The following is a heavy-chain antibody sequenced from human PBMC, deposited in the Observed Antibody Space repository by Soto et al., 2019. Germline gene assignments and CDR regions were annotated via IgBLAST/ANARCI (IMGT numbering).Heavy chain of an antibody. CDR2: IKSKTDGGTT. CDR1: GFTFSNAW. CDR3: TRFSSSSLAPNV. Sequence: GGSLRLSCAASGFTFSNAWMNWVRQAPGKGLEWVGRIKSKTDGGTTDYAAPVKGRFTISRDDSKNTLYLQMNSLKTEDTAVYYCTRFSSSSLAPNVWGQGTKVTVSS. D-gene: IGHD6-6*01. J-gene: IGHJ6*02. V-gene: IGHV3-15*07.